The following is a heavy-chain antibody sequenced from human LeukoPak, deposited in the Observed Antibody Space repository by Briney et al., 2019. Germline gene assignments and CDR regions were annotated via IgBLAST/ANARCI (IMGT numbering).Heavy chain of an antibody. CDR2: INSDGSST. D-gene: IGHD2-2*01. J-gene: IGHJ6*02. Sequence: QPGGSLRLSCAASGFTFSSYWMHWVRQAPGKGLVWVSRINSDGSSTSYADSVKGRFTISRDNAKNTLYLQMNSLRAEDTAVYYCARDGQLLDAFEWMRKQDYGMDVWGQGTTVTVSS. CDR1: GFTFSSYW. CDR3: ARDGQLLDAFEWMRKQDYGMDV. V-gene: IGHV3-74*01.